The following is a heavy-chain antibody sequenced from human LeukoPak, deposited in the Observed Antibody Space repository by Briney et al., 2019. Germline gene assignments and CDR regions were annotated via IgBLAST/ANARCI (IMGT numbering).Heavy chain of an antibody. J-gene: IGHJ4*02. CDR2: INEDGSIT. CDR1: GFTFRTYW. Sequence: GGSLGLSCAVSGFTFRTYWMHWVRQVPGEGLVWVSRINEDGSITNYADSVKGRFSISRDNAKNTLYLQMNSLRAEDTAVHYCGRDLGGRSGYWGQGTLVTVSS. V-gene: IGHV3-74*01. D-gene: IGHD1-26*01. CDR3: GRDLGGRSGY.